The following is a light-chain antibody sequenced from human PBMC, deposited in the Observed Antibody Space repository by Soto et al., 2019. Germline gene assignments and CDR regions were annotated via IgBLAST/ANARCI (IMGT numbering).Light chain of an antibody. CDR3: AAWDDSLKGWV. CDR1: SSNIGSNY. J-gene: IGLJ3*02. V-gene: IGLV1-47*01. Sequence: QSVLTQPPSASGTPGQRVTISCSGSSSNIGSNYVYWYQQLPGTAPKLLIYRNNQRPSGVPDRFSVSKSGTSASLAIGGLQSEDEADYYCAAWDDSLKGWVFGGGTKLTVL. CDR2: RNN.